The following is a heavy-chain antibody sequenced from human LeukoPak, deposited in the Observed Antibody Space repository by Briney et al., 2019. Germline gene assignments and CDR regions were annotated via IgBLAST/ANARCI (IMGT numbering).Heavy chain of an antibody. CDR2: IYYSGST. CDR1: GGSISSGGYY. D-gene: IGHD1-26*01. Sequence: SETLSLTCTVPGGSISSGGYYWSWIREHPGKGLEWIGYIYYSGSTYYNPSLKSRVTISVDTSKNQFSLKLSSVTAADTAVYYCARDRGYYADYWGQGTLVTVSP. V-gene: IGHV4-31*03. J-gene: IGHJ4*02. CDR3: ARDRGYYADY.